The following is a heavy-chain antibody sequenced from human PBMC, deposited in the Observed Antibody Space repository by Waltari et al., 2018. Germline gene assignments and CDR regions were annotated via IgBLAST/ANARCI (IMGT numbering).Heavy chain of an antibody. CDR2: IYYSGSA. V-gene: IGHV4-39*07. CDR3: ARARVFLSSGIAVAGEYYFDY. Sequence: QLQLQQSGPGLVKPSETLSLTCTVSGGSISSSSYYWGWIRQPPGKGLEWIGSIYYSGSAYYNPSLKSRVTISVDTSKNQFSLKLSSVTAADTAVYYCARARVFLSSGIAVAGEYYFDYWGQGTLVTVSS. CDR1: GGSISSSSYY. J-gene: IGHJ4*02. D-gene: IGHD6-19*01.